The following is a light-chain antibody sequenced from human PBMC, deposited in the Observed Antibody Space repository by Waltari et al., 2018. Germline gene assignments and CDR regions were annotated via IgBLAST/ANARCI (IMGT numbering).Light chain of an antibody. V-gene: IGKV1-12*01. CDR2: TSS. Sequence: DVHMTQSPSSVSASVGARVTISCRASQGLSTWVAWYQQKPGRAPKLLIHTSSILQSGVPSRFSGSGSVTDFTLTISSLQPEDVATYYCQQANSFPWTFGQGTRVDIK. CDR3: QQANSFPWT. J-gene: IGKJ1*01. CDR1: QGLSTW.